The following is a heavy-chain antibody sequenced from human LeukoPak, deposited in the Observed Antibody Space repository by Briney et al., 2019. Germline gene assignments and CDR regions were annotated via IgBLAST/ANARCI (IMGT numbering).Heavy chain of an antibody. D-gene: IGHD3-10*01. V-gene: IGHV1-69*06. CDR3: ASVYGSGQTNWFDP. CDR2: IIPIFGTA. CDR1: GYTFTSYD. Sequence: ASVKVSCKASGYTFTSYDISWVRQAPGQRLEWMGGIIPIFGTANYAQKFQGRVTITADKSTSTAYMELSSLRSDDTAVYYCASVYGSGQTNWFDPWGQGTLVTVSS. J-gene: IGHJ5*02.